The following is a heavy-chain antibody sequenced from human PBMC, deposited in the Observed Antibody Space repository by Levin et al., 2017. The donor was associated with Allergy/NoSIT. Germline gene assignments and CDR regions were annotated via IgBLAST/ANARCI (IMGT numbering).Heavy chain of an antibody. CDR2: IKQDGSEK. D-gene: IGHD6-19*01. CDR3: ARALWLVYYYYGMDV. V-gene: IGHV3-7*01. CDR1: GFTFSSYW. Sequence: GGSLRLSCAASGFTFSSYWMSWVRQAPGKGLEGVANIKQDGSEKYYVDSVKGRFTISRDNAKNSLYLQMNSLRAEDTAVYYCARALWLVYYYYGMDVWGQGTTVTVSS. J-gene: IGHJ6*02.